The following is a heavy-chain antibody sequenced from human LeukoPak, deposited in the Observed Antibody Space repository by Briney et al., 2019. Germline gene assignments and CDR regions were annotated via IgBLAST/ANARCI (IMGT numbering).Heavy chain of an antibody. J-gene: IGHJ5*02. Sequence: GASVKVSCKASGGTFSSYAISWVRQAPGQGLEWMGGIIPIFGTANYAQKFQGRVTITTDESTSTAYMELSSLRSEDTAVYYCARDHGYSGSYPSWFDPWGQGTLVTVSS. V-gene: IGHV1-69*05. D-gene: IGHD1-26*01. CDR2: IIPIFGTA. CDR3: ARDHGYSGSYPSWFDP. CDR1: GGTFSSYA.